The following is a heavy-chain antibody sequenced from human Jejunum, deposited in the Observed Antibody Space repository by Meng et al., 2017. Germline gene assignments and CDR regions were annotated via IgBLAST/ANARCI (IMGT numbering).Heavy chain of an antibody. Sequence: ASVKVSCKASGYTFTGDYMHWVRQAPGQGLEWMGWINLNSGGTLYAQNFQGRVTMTRDTSISTAYMELGRLRSDDAAVYYCARGRYLKLGGNPGDYWGQGTLVTVSS. V-gene: IGHV1-2*02. J-gene: IGHJ4*02. CDR1: GYTFTGDY. D-gene: IGHD7-27*01. CDR3: ARGRYLKLGGNPGDY. CDR2: INLNSGGT.